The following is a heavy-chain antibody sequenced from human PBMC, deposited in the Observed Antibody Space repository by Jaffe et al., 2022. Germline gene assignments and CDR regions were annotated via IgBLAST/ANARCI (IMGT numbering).Heavy chain of an antibody. Sequence: QVQLVQSGAEVKKPGSSVKVSCKASGGTFSSYTISWVRQAPGQGLEWMGRIIPILGIANYAQKFQGRVTITADKSTSTAYMELSSLRSEDTAVYYCARDLGTADRKDSSDYWGQGTLVTVSS. CDR2: IIPILGIA. CDR3: ARDLGTADRKDSSDY. J-gene: IGHJ4*02. V-gene: IGHV1-69*08. CDR1: GGTFSSYT. D-gene: IGHD3-22*01.